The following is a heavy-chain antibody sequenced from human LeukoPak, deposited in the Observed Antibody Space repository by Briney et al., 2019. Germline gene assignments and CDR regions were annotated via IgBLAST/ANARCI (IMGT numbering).Heavy chain of an antibody. CDR2: ISAYNGNT. Sequence: ASVKVSCKASGGTFSSYAISWVRQAPGQGLEWMGWISAYNGNTNYAQKLQGRVTMTRDTSINTAYMEVSRLRSDDTAVYYCVQDQRGSHFDYWGQGTRVTVSS. J-gene: IGHJ4*02. CDR1: GGTFSSYA. CDR3: VQDQRGSHFDY. D-gene: IGHD1-26*01. V-gene: IGHV1-18*01.